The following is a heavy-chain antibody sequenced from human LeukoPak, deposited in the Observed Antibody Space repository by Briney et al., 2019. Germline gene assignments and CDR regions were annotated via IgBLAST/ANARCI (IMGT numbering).Heavy chain of an antibody. CDR1: GFTFSSYG. J-gene: IGHJ5*02. Sequence: GGSLRLSCAASGFTFSSYGMHWVRQAQGKGLEWVAFIRYDGSNKYYADSMGGRFTISRDPSKNPLYLQMTSLRVDDTAIYYCARGNGNVGGRLDPWGQGTRVTVSS. D-gene: IGHD4-23*01. V-gene: IGHV3-30*02. CDR2: IRYDGSNK. CDR3: ARGNGNVGGRLDP.